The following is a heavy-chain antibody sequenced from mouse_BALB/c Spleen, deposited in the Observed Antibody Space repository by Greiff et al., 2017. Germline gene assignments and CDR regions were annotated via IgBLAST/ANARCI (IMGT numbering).Heavy chain of an antibody. Sequence: EVQLVESGPGLVKPSQSLSLTCTVTGYSITSDYAWNWIRQFPGNKLEWMGYISYSGSTSYNPSLKSRISITRDTSKNQFFLQLNSVTTEDTATYYCARATTATRYAMDYWGQGTSVTVSS. V-gene: IGHV3-2*02. CDR3: ARATTATRYAMDY. CDR2: ISYSGST. D-gene: IGHD1-2*01. J-gene: IGHJ4*01. CDR1: GYSITSDYA.